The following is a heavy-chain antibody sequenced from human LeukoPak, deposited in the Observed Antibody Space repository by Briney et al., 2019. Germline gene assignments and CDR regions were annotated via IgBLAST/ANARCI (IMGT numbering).Heavy chain of an antibody. CDR3: ARVGSGWYLGRYFDY. CDR1: GFTFGDYA. D-gene: IGHD6-19*01. Sequence: PGGSLRLSCTASGFTFGDYAMSWLRQPPGKGLEWIGEINHSGSTNYNPSLKSRVTISVDTSKNQFSLKLSSVTAADTAVYYCARVGSGWYLGRYFDYWGQGTLVTVSS. CDR2: INHSGST. V-gene: IGHV4-34*01. J-gene: IGHJ4*02.